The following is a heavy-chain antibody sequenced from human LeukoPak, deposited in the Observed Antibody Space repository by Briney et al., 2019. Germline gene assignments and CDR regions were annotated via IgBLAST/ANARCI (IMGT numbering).Heavy chain of an antibody. CDR2: INPSGGST. CDR3: ARGPRDVDYDSSGYPDY. CDR1: GYTFTSYY. D-gene: IGHD3-22*01. J-gene: IGHJ4*02. Sequence: GASVKVSCKASGYTFTSYYMHWVRQAPGQGLEWMGIINPSGGSTSYAQKFQGRVTMTRDTSTSTVYMELSSLRSEDTAVYYCARGPRDVDYDSSGYPDYWGQGTLVTVSS. V-gene: IGHV1-46*01.